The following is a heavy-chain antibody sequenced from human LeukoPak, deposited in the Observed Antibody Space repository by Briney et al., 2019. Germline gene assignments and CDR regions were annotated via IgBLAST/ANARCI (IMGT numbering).Heavy chain of an antibody. CDR3: ARSWRYGDYASDY. D-gene: IGHD4-17*01. J-gene: IGHJ4*02. CDR1: GFTFSSYS. Sequence: GGSLRLSCAASGFTFSSYSMNWVRQAPGKGLEWVSYISSSSSTIYYADSVKGRFTISRDNAKNSLYLQMNSLRAEDTAVYYCARSWRYGDYASDYWGQGTLVTVSS. CDR2: ISSSSSTI. V-gene: IGHV3-48*04.